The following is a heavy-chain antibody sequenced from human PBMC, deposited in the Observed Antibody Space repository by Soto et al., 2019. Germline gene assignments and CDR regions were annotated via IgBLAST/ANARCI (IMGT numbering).Heavy chain of an antibody. CDR1: GFTFSSYA. CDR3: AKDRTITMIVVPHAFDI. V-gene: IGHV3-23*01. D-gene: IGHD3-22*01. CDR2: ISDSGGST. J-gene: IGHJ3*02. Sequence: EVQLLESGGGLVQPGGSLRLSCAASGFTFSSYAMSWVRQAPGKGLEWVSRISDSGGSTYYADSVKGRFTISRDNSKNTLYLEMNSLRAEDTAAYYCAKDRTITMIVVPHAFDIWGQGTMVTVSS.